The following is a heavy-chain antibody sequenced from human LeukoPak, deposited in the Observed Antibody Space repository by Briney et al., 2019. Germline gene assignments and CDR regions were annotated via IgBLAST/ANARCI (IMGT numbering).Heavy chain of an antibody. J-gene: IGHJ3*02. CDR3: AQSRSVADAFDI. D-gene: IGHD6-19*01. Sequence: PGGSLRLSCAASAGCVSTYAMRWVRQAPGKGLEWVSAITGSDDATYHADSVKGRFTIARDRSKNTLYLEMNGLRAEDTAVYHCAQSRSVADAFDIWGHGAMVTVSS. CDR1: AGCVSTYA. V-gene: IGHV3-23*01. CDR2: ITGSDDAT.